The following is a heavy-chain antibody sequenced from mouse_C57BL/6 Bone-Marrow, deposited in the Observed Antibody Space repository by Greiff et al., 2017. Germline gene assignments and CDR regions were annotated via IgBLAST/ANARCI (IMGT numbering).Heavy chain of an antibody. CDR1: GFTFSNYW. CDR3: SMIPYWYFDV. J-gene: IGHJ1*03. V-gene: IGHV6-3*01. CDR2: IRLKSDNYAT. Sequence: EVQLQESGGGLVQPGGSMKLSCVASGFTFSNYWMNWVRQSPEKGLEWVAQIRLKSDNYATNYAESVKGRFTISRDDSKSSVYLQMNNLRAEDTGIYYCSMIPYWYFDVWGTGTTVTVSS. D-gene: IGHD2-4*01.